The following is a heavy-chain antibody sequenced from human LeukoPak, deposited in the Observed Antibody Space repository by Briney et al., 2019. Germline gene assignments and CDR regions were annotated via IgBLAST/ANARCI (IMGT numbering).Heavy chain of an antibody. Sequence: PGGSLRLSCAASGFTFSRYSMNWVRQAPGKGLEWVSSISISSNYKYYPDSLKGRFTISRDNAKNSLYLQMNSLRAEDTAVYYCARDNRRFGELKDYWGQGTLVTVSS. V-gene: IGHV3-21*01. J-gene: IGHJ4*02. CDR1: GFTFSRYS. CDR2: ISISSNYK. D-gene: IGHD3-10*01. CDR3: ARDNRRFGELKDY.